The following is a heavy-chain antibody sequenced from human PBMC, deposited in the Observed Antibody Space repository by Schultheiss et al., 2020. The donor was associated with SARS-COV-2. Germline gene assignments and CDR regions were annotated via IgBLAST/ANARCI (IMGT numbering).Heavy chain of an antibody. CDR1: GYSISSYY. D-gene: IGHD6-19*01. J-gene: IGHJ4*02. V-gene: IGHV4-4*07. CDR3: ARGGPLFIAVAAPDY. Sequence: SETLSLTCAVSGYSISSYYWSWIRQPPGKGLEWIGRIYTSGSTYYNPSLKSLVTISVDTSKNQFSLKLSSVTAADTAVYYCARGGPLFIAVAAPDYWGQGTLVTVSS. CDR2: IYTSGST.